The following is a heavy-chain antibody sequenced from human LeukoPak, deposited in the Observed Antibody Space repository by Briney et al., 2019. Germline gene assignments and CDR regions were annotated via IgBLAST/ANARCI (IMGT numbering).Heavy chain of an antibody. V-gene: IGHV1-3*01. CDR3: ARDLGYCSSTSCFNWFDP. J-gene: IGHJ5*02. D-gene: IGHD2-2*01. Sequence: ASVKVSCKASGYTFTSYAMHWVRQAPGQRLEWMGWINAGNGNTKYSQKFQGRVTITRDTSASTAYMELSSLRSEDTAVYYCARDLGYCSSTSCFNWFDPWGQGTLVIVSS. CDR1: GYTFTSYA. CDR2: INAGNGNT.